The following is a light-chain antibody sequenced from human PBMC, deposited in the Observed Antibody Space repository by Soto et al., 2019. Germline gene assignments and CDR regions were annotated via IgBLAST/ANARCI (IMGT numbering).Light chain of an antibody. CDR2: KAS. Sequence: DIQMTQSPSTLSASVGDRATITCRASQSISSWLAWYQQKPGKAPKLLIYKASSIEGGVPSRFSGSGSGTEYTHTISSLQPADFAAYYYQQYNSYWTWTFGQGTKVEIK. CDR3: QQYNSYWTWT. CDR1: QSISSW. J-gene: IGKJ1*01. V-gene: IGKV1-5*03.